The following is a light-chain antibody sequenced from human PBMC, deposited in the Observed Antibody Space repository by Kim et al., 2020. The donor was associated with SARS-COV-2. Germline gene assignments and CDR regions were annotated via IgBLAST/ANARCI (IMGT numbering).Light chain of an antibody. Sequence: QSVLTQPPSASGTPGQRVTISCSGSSSNIGSNTVNWYQQLPVTAPKLLIYSNNQRPSGVPDRFSGSKSGTSASLAISGLQSEDEADYYCAAWDDSLNGVVFGGGTQLTVL. CDR3: AAWDDSLNGVV. CDR2: SNN. J-gene: IGLJ2*01. CDR1: SSNIGSNT. V-gene: IGLV1-44*01.